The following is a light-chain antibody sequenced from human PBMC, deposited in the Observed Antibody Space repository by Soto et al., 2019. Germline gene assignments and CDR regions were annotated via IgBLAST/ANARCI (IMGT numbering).Light chain of an antibody. V-gene: IGKV1-17*03. CDR3: LQHNTYPYS. CDR2: ETS. Sequence: DVQMTQSPSAMSASVGDSVTIACRASQDISRFVAWFQHKPGRAPERLIYETSSLQPGVPSRFSGSGSGTEFTLAISGLQPEDFATYYCLQHNTYPYSFGQGTKLEIK. CDR1: QDISRF. J-gene: IGKJ2*03.